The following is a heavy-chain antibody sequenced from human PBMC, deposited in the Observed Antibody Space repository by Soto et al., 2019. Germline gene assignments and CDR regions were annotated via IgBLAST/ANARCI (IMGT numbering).Heavy chain of an antibody. D-gene: IGHD1-26*01. J-gene: IGHJ4*02. CDR1: GYTFTSYA. V-gene: IGHV1-3*01. CDR2: INAGNGNT. Sequence: QVQLVQSGAEVKKPGASVKVSCKASGYTFTSYAMHWVRQAPGQRREWMGWINAGNGNTKYSQKFQGRVTITRDTSASTAYMELSSLRSEDTAVYYCARALSGSYYNFDYWGQGTLVTVSS. CDR3: ARALSGSYYNFDY.